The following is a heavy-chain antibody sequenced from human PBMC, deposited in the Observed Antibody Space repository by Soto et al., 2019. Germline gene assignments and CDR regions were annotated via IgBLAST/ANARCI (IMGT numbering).Heavy chain of an antibody. CDR1: GGSIKIGGYY. CDR2: IYYSGTT. CDR3: AKLAYRDYST. J-gene: IGHJ5*02. Sequence: SETLSLTCTVSGGSIKIGGYYWRWIRQPPGKGLEWLATIYYSGTTYYNPSLKSRLTISVDTSSNQFSLKMTSVTAADTAHYYCAKLAYRDYSTWGPGTLVTVSS. D-gene: IGHD3-16*01. V-gene: IGHV4-39*01.